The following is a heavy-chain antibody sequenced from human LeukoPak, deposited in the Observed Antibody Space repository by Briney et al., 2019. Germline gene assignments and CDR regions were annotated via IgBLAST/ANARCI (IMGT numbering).Heavy chain of an antibody. CDR1: GFTFSSYA. J-gene: IGHJ4*02. V-gene: IGHV3-23*01. D-gene: IGHD4-17*01. CDR2: ISGSGGST. CDR3: AKGPTMTTVTTVFDY. Sequence: PGGSPRLSCAASGFTFSSYAMCSVRQAPGKGREWGSAISGSGGSTYYADSVKGRFPISRDNSKNTLYLQMNSLRAEDTAVYYCAKGPTMTTVTTVFDYWGQGTLVTVSS.